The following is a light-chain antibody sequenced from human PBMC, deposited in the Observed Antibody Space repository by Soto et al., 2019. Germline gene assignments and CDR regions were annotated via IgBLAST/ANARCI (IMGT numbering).Light chain of an antibody. CDR2: SAS. CDR3: QQYHNWPIT. CDR1: QSVASSY. V-gene: IGKV3-20*01. Sequence: EVVLTQSPGTLSLSPGERVTLSCRASQSVASSYLAWYQQKPGRAPRLLFYSASSRATGIPDRFSGSGSGTDFTLTISGLQSEDFAVYSCQQYHNWPITFGQGTRLEIK. J-gene: IGKJ5*01.